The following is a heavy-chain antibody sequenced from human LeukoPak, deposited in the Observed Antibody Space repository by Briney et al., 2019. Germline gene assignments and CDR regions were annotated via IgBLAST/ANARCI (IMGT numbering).Heavy chain of an antibody. J-gene: IGHJ4*02. CDR2: ISSGGTTI. CDR3: ARLGWGNYFDY. Sequence: AAGSLRLSCVVSGFPFISYEMNWVRQAPGKGLEWVSYISSGGTTIYYADSVKGRFSISRDNAKNSLYLQMNSLRAQDTAVYYCARLGWGNYFDYWGQGTLVTVSS. D-gene: IGHD2-15*01. V-gene: IGHV3-48*03. CDR1: GFPFISYE.